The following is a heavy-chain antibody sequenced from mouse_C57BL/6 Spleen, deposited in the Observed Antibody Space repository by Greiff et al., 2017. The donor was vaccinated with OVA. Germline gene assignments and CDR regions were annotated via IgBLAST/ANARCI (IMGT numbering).Heavy chain of an antibody. CDR1: GYTFTSYW. J-gene: IGHJ1*03. D-gene: IGHD1-1*01. Sequence: VQLQQPGAELVRPGSSVKLSCKASGYTFTSYWMHWVKQRPIQGLEWIGNIDPSDSETHYNQKFKDKATLTVDKSSSTAYMQLSSLTSEDSAVYYCARSPLYYGSSSWYFDVWGTGTTVTVSS. CDR3: ARSPLYYGSSSWYFDV. V-gene: IGHV1-52*01. CDR2: IDPSDSET.